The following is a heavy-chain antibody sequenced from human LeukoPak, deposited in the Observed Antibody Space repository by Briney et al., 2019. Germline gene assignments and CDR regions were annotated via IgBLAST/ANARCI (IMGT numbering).Heavy chain of an antibody. D-gene: IGHD6-19*01. CDR1: GGSISGHTYY. Sequence: SETLSLTCTVSGGSISGHTYYWDWLRQPPGKGLEWIGTVYYTRTTFYHASLGSRVAISLDTSKSQFSLQLSPVTAADTAIYYCARLTALAGHRGAFDIWGQGTMVTVSS. CDR3: ARLTALAGHRGAFDI. V-gene: IGHV4-39*01. J-gene: IGHJ3*02. CDR2: VYYTRTT.